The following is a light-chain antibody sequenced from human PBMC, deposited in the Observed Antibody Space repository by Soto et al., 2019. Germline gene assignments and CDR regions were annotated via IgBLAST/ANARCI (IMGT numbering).Light chain of an antibody. CDR1: SSDVGCYNY. J-gene: IGLJ1*01. Sequence: VLTQPASVSGSPGQSITISSTGTSSDVGCYNYVSWYQQHPGKAPKLRIYEVSNRPAGGSNRFSGSKSGNTASLTISGLQAADEADYYCSSDTSSSTQCVFGTGTKVTAL. CDR2: EVS. CDR3: SSDTSSSTQCV. V-gene: IGLV2-14*01.